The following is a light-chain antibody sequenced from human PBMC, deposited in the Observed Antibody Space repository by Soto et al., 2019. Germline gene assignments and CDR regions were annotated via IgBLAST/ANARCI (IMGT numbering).Light chain of an antibody. V-gene: IGKV3-20*01. CDR1: QSVTSSY. CDR3: QQYSSAPWT. J-gene: IGKJ1*01. Sequence: EIVVTQSPGTLSLSPGERATLSCRASQSVTSSYLAWYQQTCGQSPRLLIYDASSRATGITDRFSASGSGTDFTLTISRLEPEDFAVYFCQQYSSAPWTFGQGTKVEIK. CDR2: DAS.